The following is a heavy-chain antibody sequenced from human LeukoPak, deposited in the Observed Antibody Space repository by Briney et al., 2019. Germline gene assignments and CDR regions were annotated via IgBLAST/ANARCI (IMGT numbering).Heavy chain of an antibody. D-gene: IGHD2-2*01. Sequence: ASVKVSCKTSGYTFTNYDINWVRQATGQGLEWMGWMNPNSGNTGYAQKFQGRVTMTRNTSISTAHMELSSLRSEDTAVYYCARPHCSSTDCHPPEWFDPWGQGTLVTVSS. CDR1: GYTFTNYD. CDR2: MNPNSGNT. CDR3: ARPHCSSTDCHPPEWFDP. V-gene: IGHV1-8*01. J-gene: IGHJ5*02.